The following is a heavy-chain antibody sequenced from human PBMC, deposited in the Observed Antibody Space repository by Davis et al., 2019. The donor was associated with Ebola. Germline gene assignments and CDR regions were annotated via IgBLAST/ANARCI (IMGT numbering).Heavy chain of an antibody. Sequence: ASVKVSCKASGYTFTSYGIIWVRQAPGQGLEWMGWMNPNSGNTGYAQKFQGRVTMTRNTSISTAYMELSSLRSEDTAVYYCARDGPKYYDFWSGYYTDYGMDVWGQGTTVTVSS. CDR2: MNPNSGNT. J-gene: IGHJ6*02. CDR1: GYTFTSYG. CDR3: ARDGPKYYDFWSGYYTDYGMDV. D-gene: IGHD3-3*01. V-gene: IGHV1-8*02.